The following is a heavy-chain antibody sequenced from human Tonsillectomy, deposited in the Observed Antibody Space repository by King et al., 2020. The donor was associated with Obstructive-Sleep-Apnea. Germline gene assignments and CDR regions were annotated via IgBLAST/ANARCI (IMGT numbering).Heavy chain of an antibody. V-gene: IGHV3-9*01. CDR3: AKGAARDDAFDI. J-gene: IGHJ3*02. Sequence: VQLVESGGGLVQPGRSLRLSCAASGFTFDDYAIHWVRQAPGKGLEWGSGISWNSGSIGYADSVKGRFTISRENAKNSLYLQMNSLRAEDTALYSCAKGAARDDAFDIWGQGTMVTVSS. CDR2: ISWNSGSI. CDR1: GFTFDDYA.